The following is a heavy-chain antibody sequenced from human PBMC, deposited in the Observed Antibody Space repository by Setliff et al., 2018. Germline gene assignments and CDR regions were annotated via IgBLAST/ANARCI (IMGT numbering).Heavy chain of an antibody. J-gene: IGHJ3*01. CDR2: IRKKTKSYST. V-gene: IGHV3-72*01. D-gene: IGHD3-22*01. Sequence: GESLTLSCAASGFTLSDHYTDWVRQAPGKGLEWVGRIRKKTKSYSTDYAASVKGRFTMSRDDLKNSVDLQMNSLKTEDTAVYYCVRVLDYYDSNGYSVDAFDVWGQGTMVTVSS. CDR1: GFTLSDHY. CDR3: VRVLDYYDSNGYSVDAFDV.